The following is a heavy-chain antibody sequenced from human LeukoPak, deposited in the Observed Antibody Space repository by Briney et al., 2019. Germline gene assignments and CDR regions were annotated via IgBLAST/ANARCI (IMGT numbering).Heavy chain of an antibody. V-gene: IGHV3-7*01. CDR1: GFTFSSYW. D-gene: IGHD4-17*01. Sequence: GGSLRLSCAASGFTFSSYWMSWVRQAPGKGLEWVANIKQDGSEKYYADSVKGRSTISRDNSESTLYLQMNSLRAEDTAVYYCAKDMNTVTTTFDYWGQGTLVTVSS. CDR3: AKDMNTVTTTFDY. J-gene: IGHJ4*02. CDR2: IKQDGSEK.